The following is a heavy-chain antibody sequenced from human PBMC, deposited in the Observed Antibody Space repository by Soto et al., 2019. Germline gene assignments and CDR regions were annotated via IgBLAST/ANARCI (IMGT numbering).Heavy chain of an antibody. CDR2: INPNSGGT. CDR3: ARGAATKLYYYYGMDV. V-gene: IGHV1-2*02. D-gene: IGHD2-15*01. J-gene: IGHJ6*02. CDR1: GYTFTGYY. Sequence: GASVKVSCKASGYTFTGYYMHWVRQAPGQGLEWMGWINPNSGGTNYAQKFQGRVTMTRDTSISTAYMELSRLRSDDTAVYYCARGAATKLYYYYGMDVWGQGTTVTVSS.